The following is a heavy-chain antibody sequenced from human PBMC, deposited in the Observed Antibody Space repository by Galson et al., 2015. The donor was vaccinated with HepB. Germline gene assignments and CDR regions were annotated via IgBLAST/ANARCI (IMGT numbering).Heavy chain of an antibody. Sequence: SLRLSCAASGFTFSSYSMNWVRQAPGKGLEWVSYISSSSNTIYYADSVKGRFTTPRDNAKTSLYLQMNSLRAEDTAVYYCVTTGVTHYDFWPPPGNWGQGTLVIVSS. CDR2: ISSSSNTI. J-gene: IGHJ4*02. D-gene: IGHD3-3*01. V-gene: IGHV3-48*01. CDR3: VTTGVTHYDFWPPPGN. CDR1: GFTFSSYS.